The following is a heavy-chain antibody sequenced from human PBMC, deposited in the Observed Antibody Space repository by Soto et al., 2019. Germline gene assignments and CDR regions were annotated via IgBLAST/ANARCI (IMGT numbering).Heavy chain of an antibody. CDR3: ARERAAAPYYYYYYGMDV. Sequence: QVQLVQSGAEVKKPGASVKVSCKASGYTFTSYDINWVRQATGQGLEWMGWMNPNSGNTGYVQKFQGRVTMTRNTSISTAYMELSSLRSEDTAVYYCARERAAAPYYYYYYGMDVWGQGTTVTVSS. CDR1: GYTFTSYD. J-gene: IGHJ6*02. CDR2: MNPNSGNT. V-gene: IGHV1-8*01. D-gene: IGHD6-13*01.